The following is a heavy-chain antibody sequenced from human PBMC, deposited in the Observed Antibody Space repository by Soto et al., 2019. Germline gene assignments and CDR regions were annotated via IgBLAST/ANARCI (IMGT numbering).Heavy chain of an antibody. Sequence: ASVKVSCKASGYTFTSYDINWVRQATGQGLEWMGWMIPNLGKANYAQKFQGRVTITTNNSTSTAYMELSSLRSEDTAVYYCARDLYSSSPHDAFDIWGQGTMVTVSS. D-gene: IGHD6-6*01. CDR2: MIPNLGKA. J-gene: IGHJ3*02. V-gene: IGHV1-8*01. CDR1: GYTFTSYD. CDR3: ARDLYSSSPHDAFDI.